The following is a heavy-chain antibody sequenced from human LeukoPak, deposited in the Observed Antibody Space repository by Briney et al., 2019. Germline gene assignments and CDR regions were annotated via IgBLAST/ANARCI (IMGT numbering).Heavy chain of an antibody. J-gene: IGHJ4*02. D-gene: IGHD2-8*01. Sequence: SETLSLTCTVSGYSISSGYYWGWIRQPPGKGLEWIGSIYHGGSTYYNPSLKSRVTISVDASKNQFSLKLSSVTAADTAVYYCARGSGYCTNGVCPERTVPRYYFDYWGQGTLVTVSS. CDR2: IYHGGST. V-gene: IGHV4-38-2*02. CDR3: ARGSGYCTNGVCPERTVPRYYFDY. CDR1: GYSISSGYY.